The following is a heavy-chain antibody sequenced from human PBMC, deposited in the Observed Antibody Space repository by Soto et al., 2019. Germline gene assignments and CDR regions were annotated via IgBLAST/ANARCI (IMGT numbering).Heavy chain of an antibody. CDR2: TSYDGSKK. J-gene: IGHJ2*01. D-gene: IGHD3-9*01. V-gene: IGHV3-30*18. Sequence: QVQLVESGGGVVQPGRSLRLSCAVSGFSFDAYGMHWVRQAPGKGLEWVAVTSYDGSKKYYGDSVEGRFTISRDNSKNTLYLKMNSLRVEDTAVYYCAKDRIREYYDSVTGYDDWYFDLWGRGTLVTVSS. CDR3: AKDRIREYYDSVTGYDDWYFDL. CDR1: GFSFDAYG.